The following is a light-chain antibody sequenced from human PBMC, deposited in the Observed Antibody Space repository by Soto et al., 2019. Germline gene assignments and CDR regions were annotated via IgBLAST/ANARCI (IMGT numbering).Light chain of an antibody. J-gene: IGLJ2*01. V-gene: IGLV1-40*01. CDR1: SSNIGAGYD. Sequence: QSVLTQPRSVSGSPGQSVTISCTGSSSNIGAGYDVHWYQQLPGTAPKLLIYGNSNRPSGVPDRFSGSKSGTSASLAITGLQAEDEADYYCQSYDSSLSGGVVFGGGTKLTVL. CDR2: GNS. CDR3: QSYDSSLSGGVV.